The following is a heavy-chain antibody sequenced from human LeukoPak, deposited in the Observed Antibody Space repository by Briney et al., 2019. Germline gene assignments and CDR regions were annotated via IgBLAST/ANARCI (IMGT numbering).Heavy chain of an antibody. CDR3: AIFTLERPPSSGDN. Sequence: GWSLPLSCAACGFTFSDYFLSWLRQARGKGLEWVSYISSSGSPIYYADSVKGRFTISRDNAENSLYLQVNSLRVEDTAVYYCAIFTLERPPSSGDNWGQGTLVTVSS. V-gene: IGHV3-11*01. CDR1: GFTFSDYF. J-gene: IGHJ4*02. D-gene: IGHD1-1*01. CDR2: ISSSGSPI.